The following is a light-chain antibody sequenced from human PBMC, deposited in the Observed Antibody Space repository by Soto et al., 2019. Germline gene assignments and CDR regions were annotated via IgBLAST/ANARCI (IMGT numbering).Light chain of an antibody. CDR1: ESMSNC. Sequence: DIQMTQSPSTLSASVGDRVTITCRASESMSNCLVWYQQKPGKAPKLLISGASSLQSGVPSRFSGSASGTEFTLTISSLQPDDIATYYCQQCHRYLTFGQGTKVEMK. CDR3: QQCHRYLT. J-gene: IGKJ1*01. CDR2: GAS. V-gene: IGKV1-5*01.